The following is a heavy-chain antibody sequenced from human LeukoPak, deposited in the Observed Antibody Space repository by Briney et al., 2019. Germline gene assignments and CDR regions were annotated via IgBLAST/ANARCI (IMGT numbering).Heavy chain of an antibody. CDR3: AREVPAAMSGFDI. Sequence: PGGSLRLSCEASGFTFSTYTMNWVRQAPGKGLEWVASISSSSDYIYYADPVKGRFSISRDNAKKSLNLQVNSLRAEDTAVYYCAREVPAAMSGFDIWGQGTMVTVSS. CDR2: ISSSSDYI. D-gene: IGHD2-2*01. CDR1: GFTFSTYT. V-gene: IGHV3-21*01. J-gene: IGHJ3*02.